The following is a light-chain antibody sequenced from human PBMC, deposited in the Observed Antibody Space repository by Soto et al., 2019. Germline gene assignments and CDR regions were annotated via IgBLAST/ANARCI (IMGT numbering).Light chain of an antibody. CDR1: QSITSS. CDR3: QQSYSSVT. CDR2: SAS. V-gene: IGKV1-39*01. J-gene: IGKJ5*01. Sequence: DIQMTQSPSSLSASVGDRVTITCRASQSITSSLNWYQQKPGKAPKLLIYSASSLQSGVPSRFSGSGSGTDFTLTIRSLQPEDFAIYYCQQSYSSVTFGQGTRLEIK.